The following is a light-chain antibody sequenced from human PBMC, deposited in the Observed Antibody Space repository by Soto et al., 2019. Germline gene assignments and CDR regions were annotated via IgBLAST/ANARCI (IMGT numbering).Light chain of an antibody. CDR2: GAS. CDR1: QSVYSN. CDR3: QQYNNWPPVT. J-gene: IGKJ4*01. Sequence: EIVMTQSPATLSVSPGERATLSCRASQSVYSNLAWYQQKPGQAPRLLIYGASTRATGIPARFSGSGAGTEVPLTISSLQSEDSAVYYCQQYNNWPPVTFGGGTKVEIK. V-gene: IGKV3D-15*01.